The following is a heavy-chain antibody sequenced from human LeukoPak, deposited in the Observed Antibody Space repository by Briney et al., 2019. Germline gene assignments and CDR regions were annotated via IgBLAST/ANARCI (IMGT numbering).Heavy chain of an antibody. Sequence: GGSLRLSCAASGFTFSSYSMNWVRQAPGKGLEWVSSISSSSSYIYYADSVKGRFTTSRDNAGNSLYLQMNSLRAEDTAVYYCARGPVLLWFGESDWFDPWGQGTLVTVTS. CDR1: GFTFSSYS. V-gene: IGHV3-21*06. D-gene: IGHD3-10*01. CDR3: ARGPVLLWFGESDWFDP. CDR2: ISSSSSYI. J-gene: IGHJ5*02.